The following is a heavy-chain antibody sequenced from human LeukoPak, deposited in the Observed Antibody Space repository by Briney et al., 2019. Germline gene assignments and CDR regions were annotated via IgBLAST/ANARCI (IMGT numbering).Heavy chain of an antibody. CDR3: ARSYSRSWYDH. J-gene: IGHJ5*02. CDR1: GGSISSGSYY. CDR2: IYTSGST. V-gene: IGHV4-61*02. D-gene: IGHD6-13*01. Sequence: SETLSLTCTVSGGSISSGSYYWSWIRQPAGKGLEWIGRIYTSGSTNYNPSLKSRVTISVDTSKNQFSLKLSSVTPAHTAVYYCARSYSRSWYDHWGQGNLVTVSS.